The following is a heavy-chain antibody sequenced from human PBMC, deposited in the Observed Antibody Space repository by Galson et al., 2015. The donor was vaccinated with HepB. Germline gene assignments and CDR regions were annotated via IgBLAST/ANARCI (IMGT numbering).Heavy chain of an antibody. J-gene: IGHJ4*02. CDR1: GYTFTGYY. D-gene: IGHD3-22*01. CDR3: ARGGPDLTYYDDSGGPNFDY. Sequence: SVKVSCKASGYTFTGYYMHWVRQAPGQGLEWMGWINPNSGGTNYAQDFQGRVTMTRDTSISTAYMELSRLRSDDTAVYYCARGGPDLTYYDDSGGPNFDYWGQGTLVTVSS. CDR2: INPNSGGT. V-gene: IGHV1-2*02.